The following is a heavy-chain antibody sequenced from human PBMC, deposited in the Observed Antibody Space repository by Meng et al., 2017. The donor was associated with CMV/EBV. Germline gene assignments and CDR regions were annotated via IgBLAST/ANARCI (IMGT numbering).Heavy chain of an antibody. CDR1: GFTVSSNY. Sequence: GESLKISCAASGFTVSSNYMSWVRQAPGKGLEWVSVIYSGGSTYYADSVKGRFTISRDNSKNTLYLQMNSLRVEDTAVYYCARGQEGRYYYYGMDVWGQGTTVTVSS. CDR3: ARGQEGRYYYYGMDV. CDR2: IYSGGST. V-gene: IGHV3-53*01. J-gene: IGHJ6*02.